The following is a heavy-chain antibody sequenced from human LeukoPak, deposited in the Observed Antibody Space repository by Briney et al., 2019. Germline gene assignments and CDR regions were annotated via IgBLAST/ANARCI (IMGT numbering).Heavy chain of an antibody. D-gene: IGHD3-22*01. CDR3: ARDVTNYDSSGRFDY. CDR2: INHSGST. CDR1: GGSFSGYY. V-gene: IGHV4-34*01. Sequence: SETLSLTCAVYGGSFSGYYWSWIRQPPGKGLEWIGEINHSGSTNYNPSLKSRVTISVDTSKNQFSLKLSSVTAADTAVYYCARDVTNYDSSGRFDYWGQGTLVTVSS. J-gene: IGHJ4*02.